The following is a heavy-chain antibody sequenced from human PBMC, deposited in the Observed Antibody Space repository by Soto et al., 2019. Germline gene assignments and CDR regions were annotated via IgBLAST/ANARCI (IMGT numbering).Heavy chain of an antibody. CDR2: IYAGDTET. CDR3: ARHRRDYPFDI. J-gene: IGHJ3*02. D-gene: IGHD3-10*01. Sequence: PGASMKICCKGSGYGFTSYWLGWVRQMPGKGLEWMGIIYAGDTETRYSPPFQGLVTISADKSISTAYLQWSSLEASDTAMYYCARHRRDYPFDIWGQGTMVTVSS. CDR1: GYGFTSYW. V-gene: IGHV5-51*01.